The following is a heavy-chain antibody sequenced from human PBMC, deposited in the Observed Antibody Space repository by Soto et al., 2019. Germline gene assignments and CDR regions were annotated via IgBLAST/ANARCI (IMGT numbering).Heavy chain of an antibody. CDR1: GGTFSGYY. Sequence: SVTLSHTCAVYGGTFSGYYWRRICHPPGKGLEWIGEINHSGSINYNPSLKSRVTISVDTSKNQFSLRLSSVTAADTAVYYCASRQIFGVDVDYYMDVWGKGTTVTVSS. J-gene: IGHJ6*03. CDR3: ASRQIFGVDVDYYMDV. CDR2: INHSGSI. V-gene: IGHV4-34*01. D-gene: IGHD3-3*01.